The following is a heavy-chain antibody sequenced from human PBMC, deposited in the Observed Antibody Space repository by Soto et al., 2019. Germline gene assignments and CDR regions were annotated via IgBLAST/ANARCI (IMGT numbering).Heavy chain of an antibody. CDR2: IKQDGSEK. CDR1: GFTFSSYW. CDR3: ARALSITGTPLGYYYGMDV. Sequence: PGGSLRLSCAASGFTFSSYWMSWVRQAPGKGLEWVANIKQDGSEKYYVDSVKGRFTISRDNAKNSLYLQMNSLRAEDTAVYYCARALSITGTPLGYYYGMDVWGQGTTVTVSS. D-gene: IGHD1-7*01. J-gene: IGHJ6*02. V-gene: IGHV3-7*03.